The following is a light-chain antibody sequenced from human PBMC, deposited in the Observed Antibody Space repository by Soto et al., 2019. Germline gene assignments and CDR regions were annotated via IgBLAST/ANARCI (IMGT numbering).Light chain of an antibody. CDR2: AAS. V-gene: IGKV1-16*02. J-gene: IGKJ2*01. CDR3: QQYSSYPFT. Sequence: DIQMTQSPSSLSASVGDRVTITCRAGQDISSYLAWFQQKPGQAPQSLIYAASSLQSGVPPKFSGSGSGTDFTLTISSLQPEDFATYYCQQYSSYPFTFGLGTKVDIK. CDR1: QDISSY.